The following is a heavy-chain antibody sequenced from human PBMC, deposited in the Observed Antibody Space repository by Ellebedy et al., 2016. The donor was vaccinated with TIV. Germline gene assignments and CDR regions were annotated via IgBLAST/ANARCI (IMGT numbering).Heavy chain of an antibody. CDR2: INPSGGST. CDR1: GYTFTSYY. Sequence: AASVKVSCKASGYTFTSYYMHWVRQAPGQGLEWMGIINPSGGSTSYAQKFQGRVTMTRDTSTSTVYMELSSLRSEDTAVYYCARGEDRYSSSWYDFDYWGQGTLVTVSS. V-gene: IGHV1-46*01. D-gene: IGHD6-13*01. CDR3: ARGEDRYSSSWYDFDY. J-gene: IGHJ4*02.